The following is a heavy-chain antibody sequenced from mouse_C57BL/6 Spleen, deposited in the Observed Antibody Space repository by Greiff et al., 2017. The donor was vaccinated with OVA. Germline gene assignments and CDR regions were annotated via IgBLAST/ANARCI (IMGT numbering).Heavy chain of an antibody. V-gene: IGHV3-1*01. Sequence: VQLKESGPGMVKPSQSLSLTCTVTGYSITSGYDWHWIRHFPGNKLEWMGYISYSGSTNYNPSLKSRISITHDTSKNHFFLKLNSVTTEDTATYYCARDNSNYFDYWGQGTTLTVSS. D-gene: IGHD2-5*01. CDR3: ARDNSNYFDY. J-gene: IGHJ2*01. CDR1: GYSITSGYD. CDR2: ISYSGST.